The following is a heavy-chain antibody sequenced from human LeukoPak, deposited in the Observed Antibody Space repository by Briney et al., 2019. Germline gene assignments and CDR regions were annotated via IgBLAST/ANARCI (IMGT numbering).Heavy chain of an antibody. J-gene: IGHJ3*02. CDR1: GGSISTNY. CDR3: ARPQGYCSGGSCPDAFDI. CDR2: IFASGST. D-gene: IGHD2-15*01. V-gene: IGHV4-4*07. Sequence: SETLSLTCTVSGGSISTNYWSWIRQPAGKGLEWIGRIFASGSTNYNPSLKSRVTMSVDTSKDQFSLKLSSVTAADTAVYYCARPQGYCSGGSCPDAFDIWGQGTMVTVSS.